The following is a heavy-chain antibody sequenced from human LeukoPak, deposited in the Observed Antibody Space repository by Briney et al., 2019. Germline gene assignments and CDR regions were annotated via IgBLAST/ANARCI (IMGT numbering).Heavy chain of an antibody. CDR1: GGSFSGYY. CDR3: KKKTQYDILTGRGYYFDY. Sequence: SETLSLTCAVYGGSFSGYYWSWIRQPPGKKLEWIGEINHSGGTNFNPSLKSRVPISVDTSKNQFSLTLSSVTAADTAVFFCKKKTQYDILTGRGYYFDYWGQGTLVTVSS. D-gene: IGHD3-9*01. V-gene: IGHV4-34*01. J-gene: IGHJ4*02. CDR2: INHSGGT.